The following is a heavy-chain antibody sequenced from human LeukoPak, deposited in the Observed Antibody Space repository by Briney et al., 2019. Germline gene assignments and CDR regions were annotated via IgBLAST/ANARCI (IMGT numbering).Heavy chain of an antibody. CDR2: ISASGGST. Sequence: GGSLRLSCAASGFTVSSYAMSWVRQAPKKGLEWVSVISASGGSTNYADSGKGRVTISRDNSKNTLYLQMNSLRAEDTAVYYCAKNYGSGSSVKYYYYMDVWGKGTTVTVSS. D-gene: IGHD3-10*01. CDR3: AKNYGSGSSVKYYYYMDV. CDR1: GFTVSSYA. V-gene: IGHV3-23*01. J-gene: IGHJ6*03.